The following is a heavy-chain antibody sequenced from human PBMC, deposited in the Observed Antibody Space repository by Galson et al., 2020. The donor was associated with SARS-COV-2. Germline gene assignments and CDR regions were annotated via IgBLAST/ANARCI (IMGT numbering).Heavy chain of an antibody. CDR1: GGSISGYY. CDR2: LYYSGST. D-gene: IGHD3-16*01. Sequence: SETLSLTCTVSGGSISGYYWSWIRQPPGKGLEWIGYLYYSGSTNYNPSPKSRVTIPVDTSKNQFSLKLSSVTAADTAVYYCASEVWGSKSIVDYYYYYRGGWGKGTTVTVSS. J-gene: IGHJ6*03. CDR3: ASEVWGSKSIVDYYYYYRGG. V-gene: IGHV4-59*01.